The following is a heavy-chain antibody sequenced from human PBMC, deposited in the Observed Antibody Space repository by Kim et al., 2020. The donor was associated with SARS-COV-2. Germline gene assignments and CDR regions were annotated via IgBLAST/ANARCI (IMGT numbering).Heavy chain of an antibody. J-gene: IGHJ4*02. CDR3: AKTGDYGDFYFDY. V-gene: IGHV3-23*01. D-gene: IGHD4-17*01. Sequence: YADSVKGRFTISRDKSKNTLYLQMNSLRAEDTAVYYCAKTGDYGDFYFDYWGQGTLVTVSS.